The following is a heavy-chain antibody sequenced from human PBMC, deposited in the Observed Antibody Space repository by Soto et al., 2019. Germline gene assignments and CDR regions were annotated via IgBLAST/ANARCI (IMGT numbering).Heavy chain of an antibody. CDR2: ISYDGNHQ. Sequence: HPGGSLRLSCAASGFTFSDYGMHWVRQAPGKGLEWVAVISYDGNHQEYADSVKGRFTISRDKSKNTLFLEVNSLRVEDTAVYYCAKPTRYYYGMDVWGQGTTVTVSS. CDR3: AKPTRYYYGMDV. J-gene: IGHJ6*02. D-gene: IGHD4-4*01. V-gene: IGHV3-30*18. CDR1: GFTFSDYG.